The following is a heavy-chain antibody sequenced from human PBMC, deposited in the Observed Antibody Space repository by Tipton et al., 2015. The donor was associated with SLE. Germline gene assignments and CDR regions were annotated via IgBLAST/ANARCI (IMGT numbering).Heavy chain of an antibody. J-gene: IGHJ3*02. CDR3: ASGRANDFWIPHGDAFDI. CDR2: IYTSGST. Sequence: TLSLTCTVSGGSISSGSYYWSWIRQPAGKGLEWIGRIYTSGSTNYNPSLKSRVTISVDTSKNQFSLKLTSVTAADTALYYCASGRANDFWIPHGDAFDIWGQGTMVSVSS. D-gene: IGHD3-3*01. CDR1: GGSISSGSYY. V-gene: IGHV4-61*02.